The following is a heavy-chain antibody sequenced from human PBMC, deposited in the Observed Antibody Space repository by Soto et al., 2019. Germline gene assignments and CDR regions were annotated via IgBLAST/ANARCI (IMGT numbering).Heavy chain of an antibody. CDR3: AEGGFGELPPYYYYYGMDV. D-gene: IGHD3-10*01. CDR1: GGSISSGGYY. CDR2: IYYSGST. J-gene: IGHJ6*02. V-gene: IGHV4-31*03. Sequence: SETLSLTCTVSGGSISSGGYYWSWIRQHPGKGLEWIGYIYYSGSTYYNPSLKSRVTISVDTSKNQFSLKLSSVTAADTAVYYCAEGGFGELPPYYYYYGMDVWGQGTTVTVSS.